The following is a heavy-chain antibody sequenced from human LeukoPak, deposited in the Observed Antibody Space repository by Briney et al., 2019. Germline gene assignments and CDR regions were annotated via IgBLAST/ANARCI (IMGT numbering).Heavy chain of an antibody. D-gene: IGHD3-3*01. J-gene: IGHJ6*03. Sequence: PSGTLSLTCAVSGGSISSSNWWSWVRQPPGKGLEWIGEIYHSGSTNYNPSLKSRVTMSVDTSKNQFSLKLSSVTAADTAVYYCARSTESHYDFWSGYYTSSYYYYYMDVWGKGTTVTVSS. CDR2: IYHSGST. CDR1: GGSISSSNW. V-gene: IGHV4-4*02. CDR3: ARSTESHYDFWSGYYTSSYYYYYMDV.